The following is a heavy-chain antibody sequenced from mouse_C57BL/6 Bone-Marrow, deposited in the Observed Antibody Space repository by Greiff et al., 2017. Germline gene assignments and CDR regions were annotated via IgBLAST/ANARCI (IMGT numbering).Heavy chain of an antibody. CDR3: ARELGHYAMDY. CDR1: GFSLTGYG. CDR2: IWGDGST. Sequence: QVQLQQSGPGLVAPSQSLSITCTVSGFSLTGYGVNWVRQPPGKGLGWLGMIWGDGSTDYNSALKSRLSISKDNSKSQVFVKMNSLQTDDTARYYCARELGHYAMDYWGQGTSVTVSS. D-gene: IGHD4-1*01. V-gene: IGHV2-6-7*01. J-gene: IGHJ4*01.